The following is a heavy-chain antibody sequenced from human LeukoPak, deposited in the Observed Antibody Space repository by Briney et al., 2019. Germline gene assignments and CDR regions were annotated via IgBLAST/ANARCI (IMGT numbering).Heavy chain of an antibody. J-gene: IGHJ4*02. V-gene: IGHV3-48*01. CDR2: ISSSTRTI. D-gene: IGHD4-17*01. CDR3: ARDVYGDYGSDY. CDR1: GFTFSNFA. Sequence: GGSLRLSCEASGFTFSNFAMNWVRQAPGKGLEWLSYISSSTRTIYYADSVKGRFTISRDNAKNSLYLQMNSLRAEDTAVYYCARDVYGDYGSDYWGQGTLVTVSS.